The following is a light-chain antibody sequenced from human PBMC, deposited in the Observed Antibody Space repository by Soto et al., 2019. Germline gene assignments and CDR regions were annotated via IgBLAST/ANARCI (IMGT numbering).Light chain of an antibody. V-gene: IGLV2-11*01. CDR1: SSDVDDYRY. CDR3: CSYVTTPEI. Sequence: QSALAQPRSVSGSPGQLLTISCTVTSSDVDDYRYVSWYQQYPGKAPKLVIYDGTKRPSGVPDRFSGSNSGNTASLTVSGLPAEDEADYYCCSYVTTPEIFGHGTKVTVL. CDR2: DGT. J-gene: IGLJ1*01.